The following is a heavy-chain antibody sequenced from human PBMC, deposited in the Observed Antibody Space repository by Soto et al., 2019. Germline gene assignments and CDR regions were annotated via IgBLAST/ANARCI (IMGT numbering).Heavy chain of an antibody. V-gene: IGHV1-2*02. Sequence: QLVQSGAEVKKPGTSLKISCKASGYSLTDYYIHWVRQAPGQGFEWMGWINPKSGGTSYAEKFRGGVNLSRDTSISTVYMEVNLLKSDDTAIYFCARGLITVPPYSCFGMDVWGQGTTVTVSS. J-gene: IGHJ6*01. CDR1: GYSLTDYY. D-gene: IGHD2-15*01. CDR3: ARGLITVPPYSCFGMDV. CDR2: INPKSGGT.